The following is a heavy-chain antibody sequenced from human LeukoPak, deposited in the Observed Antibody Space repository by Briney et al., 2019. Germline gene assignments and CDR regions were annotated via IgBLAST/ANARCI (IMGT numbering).Heavy chain of an antibody. J-gene: IGHJ4*02. Sequence: PSETLSLTCTVSGGSISSYYWSWIRQPPGKGLEWIGYIYYSGSTNYNPSLKSRVTISVDTSNNQFSLKLSSVTAADTAVYYCARSHGDDFDYWGQGTLVTVSS. CDR2: IYYSGST. CDR1: GGSISSYY. CDR3: ARSHGDDFDY. V-gene: IGHV4-59*01. D-gene: IGHD4-17*01.